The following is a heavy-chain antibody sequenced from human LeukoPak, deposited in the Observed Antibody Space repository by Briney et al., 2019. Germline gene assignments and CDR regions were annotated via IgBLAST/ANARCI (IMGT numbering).Heavy chain of an antibody. Sequence: PGGSLRLSCAASGFTFDDYGMSWVRQAPGKGVEWVSGINWNGGSTGYADSVKGRFTISRDNAKNSLYLQMNSLRAEDTAVYYCAKDVWDTAMAPLGYWGQGTLVTVSS. J-gene: IGHJ4*02. V-gene: IGHV3-20*04. D-gene: IGHD5-18*01. CDR1: GFTFDDYG. CDR2: INWNGGST. CDR3: AKDVWDTAMAPLGY.